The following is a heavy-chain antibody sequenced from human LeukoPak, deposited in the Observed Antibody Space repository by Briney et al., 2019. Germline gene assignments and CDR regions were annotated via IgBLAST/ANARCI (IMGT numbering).Heavy chain of an antibody. V-gene: IGHV4-30-4*08. D-gene: IGHD2-21*02. Sequence: PSETLSLTCTVSGGSISSSSYYWGWIRQPPGKGLEWIGYIYYSGSTYYNPSLKSRVTISVDTSKSQFSLKLSSVTAADTAVYYCARFEAYCGGDCCSYWFDPWGQGTLVTVSS. CDR3: ARFEAYCGGDCCSYWFDP. J-gene: IGHJ5*02. CDR2: IYYSGST. CDR1: GGSISSSSYY.